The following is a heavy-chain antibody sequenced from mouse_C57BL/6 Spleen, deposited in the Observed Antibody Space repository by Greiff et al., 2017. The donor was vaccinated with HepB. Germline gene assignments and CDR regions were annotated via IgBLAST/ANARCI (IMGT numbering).Heavy chain of an antibody. Sequence: DVMLVESGGGLVKPGGSLKLSCAASGFTFSSYTMSWVRQTPEKRLEWVATISGGGGNTYYPDSVKGRFTISRDNAKNTLYLQMSSLRSEDTALYYCASQLGRAWFAYWGQGTLVTVSA. CDR2: ISGGGGNT. V-gene: IGHV5-9*01. D-gene: IGHD4-1*01. J-gene: IGHJ3*01. CDR1: GFTFSSYT. CDR3: ASQLGRAWFAY.